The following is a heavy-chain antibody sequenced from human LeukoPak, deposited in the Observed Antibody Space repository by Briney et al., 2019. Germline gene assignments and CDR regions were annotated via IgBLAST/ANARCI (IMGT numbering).Heavy chain of an antibody. V-gene: IGHV1-46*01. J-gene: IGHJ4*02. Sequence: GASVKVSCKASGYTFTGYYMHWVRQAPGQGLEWMGIINPSGGSTNYAQKFQGRVTMTRDTSTSTVYMELSSLRSEDTAVYYCAREWGDGYNYDGWGQGTLVTVSS. CDR2: INPSGGST. CDR1: GYTFTGYY. CDR3: AREWGDGYNYDG. D-gene: IGHD5-24*01.